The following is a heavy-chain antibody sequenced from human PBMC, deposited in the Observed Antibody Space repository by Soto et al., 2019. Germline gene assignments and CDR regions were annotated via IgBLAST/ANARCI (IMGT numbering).Heavy chain of an antibody. CDR2: ISSNGGST. CDR3: ARKGYYDILTGYYSPPTYFDY. CDR1: GFTFSSYA. D-gene: IGHD3-9*01. Sequence: GGSLRLSCSASGFTFSSYALHCVRQAPGKGLEYVSAISSNGGSTYYADSVKGRFTISIDNSKNTLYLQMNSLRAEDTAVYYCARKGYYDILTGYYSPPTYFDYWGQGTLVTVSS. J-gene: IGHJ4*02. V-gene: IGHV3-64*04.